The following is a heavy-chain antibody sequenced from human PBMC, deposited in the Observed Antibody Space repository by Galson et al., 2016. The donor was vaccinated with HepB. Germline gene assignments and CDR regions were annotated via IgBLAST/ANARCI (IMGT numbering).Heavy chain of an antibody. CDR1: GYTFTTSG. J-gene: IGHJ5*02. CDR3: ARNVQYRLDP. Sequence: SVKVSCKASGYTFTTSGISWVRQAPGQGLEWMGWISTYSGNTKYAQKFQGGLTLTTDSSTTTAYMELRSLRFDDTALYYYARNVQYRLDPWGQGTLVTVSS. CDR2: ISTYSGNT. V-gene: IGHV1-18*01. D-gene: IGHD2/OR15-2a*01.